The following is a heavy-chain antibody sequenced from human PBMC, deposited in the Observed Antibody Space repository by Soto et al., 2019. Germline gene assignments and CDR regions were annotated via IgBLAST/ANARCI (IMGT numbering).Heavy chain of an antibody. CDR2: IYYSGST. J-gene: IGHJ5*02. Sequence: SETLSLTCTVSGGSISSSSYYWGWIRQPPGKGLEWIGSIYYSGSTYYNPSLKSRVTISVDTSKNQFSLKLSSVTAADTAVYYCARLIAAAGTESYWFDPWGQGTLVT. CDR3: ARLIAAAGTESYWFDP. V-gene: IGHV4-39*01. CDR1: GGSISSSSYY. D-gene: IGHD6-13*01.